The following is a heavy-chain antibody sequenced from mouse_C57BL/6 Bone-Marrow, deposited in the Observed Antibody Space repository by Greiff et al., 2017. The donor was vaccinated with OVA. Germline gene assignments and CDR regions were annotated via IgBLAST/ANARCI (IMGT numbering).Heavy chain of an antibody. V-gene: IGHV1-85*01. CDR3: ASRGPFAY. Sequence: QVQLKESGPELVKPGASVKLSCKASGYTFTSYDINWVKQRPGQGLEWIGWIYPRDGSTKYNEKFKGKATLTVDTSSSTAYMELHSLTSEDSAVYCCASRGPFAYWGQGTLVTVSA. D-gene: IGHD3-1*01. CDR1: GYTFTSYD. J-gene: IGHJ3*01. CDR2: IYPRDGST.